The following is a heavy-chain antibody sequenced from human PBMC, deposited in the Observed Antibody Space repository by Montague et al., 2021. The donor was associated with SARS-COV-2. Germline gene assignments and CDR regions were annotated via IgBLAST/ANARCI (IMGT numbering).Heavy chain of an antibody. CDR2: INHSGST. CDR3: ARGADYDFWSGFLRYKWFDP. CDR1: GGSLSGYY. Sequence: SETLSLTCAVYGGSLSGYYCAWIRQTPAKGLEWIGEINHSGSTNYNPSLKSRLTISVDTSKKQFSLKLNSMTAADTAVYYCARGADYDFWSGFLRYKWFDPWGLGTPVTVSS. D-gene: IGHD3-3*01. J-gene: IGHJ5*02. V-gene: IGHV4-34*01.